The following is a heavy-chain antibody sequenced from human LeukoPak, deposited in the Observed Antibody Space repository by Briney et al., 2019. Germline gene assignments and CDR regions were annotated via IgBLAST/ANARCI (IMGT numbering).Heavy chain of an antibody. CDR2: IYYSGST. CDR1: GGSISSGGYF. V-gene: IGHV4-31*03. Sequence: PSETLSLTCTVSGGSISSGGYFWSWIRQHPGKGLEWIGYIYYSGSTYYNPSLKSRVSISVDTSKSQFSLKLSSVTAADTAVYYCARFIGGGQAAAFDYWGQGTLVTVPS. J-gene: IGHJ4*02. CDR3: ARFIGGGQAAAFDY. D-gene: IGHD6-13*01.